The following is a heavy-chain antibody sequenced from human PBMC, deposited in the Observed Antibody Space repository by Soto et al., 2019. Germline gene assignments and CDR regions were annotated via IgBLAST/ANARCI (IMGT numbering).Heavy chain of an antibody. J-gene: IGHJ6*04. V-gene: IGHV3-11*06. CDR3: ARGDRDEYYYYAMDV. D-gene: IGHD3-10*01. CDR2: ISGRSSYT. CDR1: GFDFSDYY. Sequence: PGGSLRLSCAASGFDFSDYYMSWVRQAPGKGLEWLSYISGRSSYTSYAASVKGRFTISRDNPRNSLFLQMNSLRAEDTATYYCARGDRDEYYYYAMDVRGKGTTVTVSS.